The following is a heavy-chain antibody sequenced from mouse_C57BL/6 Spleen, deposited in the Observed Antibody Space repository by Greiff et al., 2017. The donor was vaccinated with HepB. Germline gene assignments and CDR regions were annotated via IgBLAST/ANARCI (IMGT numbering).Heavy chain of an antibody. CDR3: AREGNYAWFAY. CDR1: GYTFTDYN. J-gene: IGHJ3*01. Sequence: DVQLQESGPELVKPGASVKIPCKASGYTFTDYNMDWVKQSHGKSLEWIGDITPNNGGTIYNQKFKGKATLTVDKSSSTAYMEVRSLTSEDTAVYYCAREGNYAWFAYWGQGTLVTVSA. V-gene: IGHV1-18*01. CDR2: ITPNNGGT. D-gene: IGHD2-1*01.